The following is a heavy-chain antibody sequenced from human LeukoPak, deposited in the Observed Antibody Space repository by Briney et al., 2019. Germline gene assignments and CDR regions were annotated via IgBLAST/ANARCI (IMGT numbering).Heavy chain of an antibody. CDR1: GFIVSSNY. J-gene: IGHJ6*02. V-gene: IGHV3-53*01. CDR3: ARTLLSGSPSGMDV. Sequence: GGSLRLSCAASGFIVSSNYMTWVRQAPGKGLEWVSVIYGGGSIFYADSGKDRFTIPRDNFKNTLYLQMNSLRDEDTAVYYCARTLLSGSPSGMDVWGQGTTVTVSS. CDR2: IYGGGSI. D-gene: IGHD1-26*01.